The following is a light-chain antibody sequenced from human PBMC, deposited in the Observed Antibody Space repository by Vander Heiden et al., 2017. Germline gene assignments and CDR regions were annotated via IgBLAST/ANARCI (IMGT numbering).Light chain of an antibody. CDR1: QSISSY. CDR2: AAS. CDR3: QQSDSTPFT. J-gene: IGKJ4*01. V-gene: IGKV1-39*01. Sequence: DPVSITCRASQSISSYLNWYQQKPGKAPKLLIYAASSLQSGVPSRFSGSASGTDFTLTISRLQPEDFATYYCQQSDSTPFTFGGGTKVEIK.